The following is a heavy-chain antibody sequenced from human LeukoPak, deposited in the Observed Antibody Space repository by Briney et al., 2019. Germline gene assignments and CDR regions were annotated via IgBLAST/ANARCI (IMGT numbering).Heavy chain of an antibody. V-gene: IGHV3-30*02. CDR2: IQYDGSNK. D-gene: IGHD3-10*01. CDR1: GFIFSSYG. Sequence: GGSLRLSCVAPGFIFSSYGMHWVRQAPGKGLEWVAYIQYDGSNKQYADSVKGRFTISRDSSKNTLYLQMNSLRAEDTAVYYCAKDLGITMVRGAVSYWGQGTLVTVSS. CDR3: AKDLGITMVRGAVSY. J-gene: IGHJ4*02.